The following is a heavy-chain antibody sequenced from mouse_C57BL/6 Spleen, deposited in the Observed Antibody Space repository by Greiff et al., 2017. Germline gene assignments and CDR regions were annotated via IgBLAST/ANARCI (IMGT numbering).Heavy chain of an antibody. CDR3: RTLDYYDIDY. J-gene: IGHJ2*01. D-gene: IGHD1-1*01. V-gene: IGHV14-4*01. Sequence: EVQLQQSGAELVRPGASVKLSCTASGFNINDDYMHWVKQRPEQGLEWIGWIDPENGGTEYASKFQGKATITADTSSNTAYLQLSSLTSGDTAIYDLRTLDYYDIDYWGQGTTLTVSS. CDR1: GFNINDDY. CDR2: IDPENGGT.